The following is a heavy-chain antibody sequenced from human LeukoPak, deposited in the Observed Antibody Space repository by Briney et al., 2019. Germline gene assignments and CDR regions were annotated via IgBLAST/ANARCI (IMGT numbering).Heavy chain of an antibody. J-gene: IGHJ4*02. CDR2: IYSGGST. CDR3: ARVMGATKSYFDY. V-gene: IGHV3-66*01. D-gene: IGHD1-26*01. Sequence: GGSLRLSCAASGFIVSSNHATWVRQAPGKGLEWVSVIYSGGSTYYADSAKGRFTISRDNSKNTFYLQMNSLRAEDTAVYYCARVMGATKSYFDYWGQGTLVTVSS. CDR1: GFIVSSNH.